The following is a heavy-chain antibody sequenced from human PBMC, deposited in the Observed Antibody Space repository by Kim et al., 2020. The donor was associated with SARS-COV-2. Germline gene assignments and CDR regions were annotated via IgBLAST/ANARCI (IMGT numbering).Heavy chain of an antibody. V-gene: IGHV4-39*01. J-gene: IGHJ4*02. Sequence: SETLSLTCTVSGGSISSSSSYWGWMRQPPGKGLEWIGSISYVGTTYYNSSLKSRVTVSIDRSNNRFSLKLASVTAADTAVYYCARHRRYFDTSGHLDYWGQGTLVTVSS. CDR1: GGSISSSSSY. CDR2: ISYVGTT. D-gene: IGHD3-22*01. CDR3: ARHRRYFDTSGHLDY.